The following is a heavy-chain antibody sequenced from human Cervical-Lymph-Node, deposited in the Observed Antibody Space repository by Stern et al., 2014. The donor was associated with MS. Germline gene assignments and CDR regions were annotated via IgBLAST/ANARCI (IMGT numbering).Heavy chain of an antibody. CDR3: ARRGLLRDDAFDI. CDR1: GGSIRSYY. D-gene: IGHD3-10*01. V-gene: IGHV4-59*01. Sequence: VQLVESGPGLVKPSETLSLTCTVSGGSIRSYYWSWIRQPPGKGLEWIGYIYYSGSTKYNPSLKSRVTISVDTSKNQYSLKLSSVTAADTAVYYCARRGLLRDDAFDIWGQGTVVTVSS. CDR2: IYYSGST. J-gene: IGHJ3*02.